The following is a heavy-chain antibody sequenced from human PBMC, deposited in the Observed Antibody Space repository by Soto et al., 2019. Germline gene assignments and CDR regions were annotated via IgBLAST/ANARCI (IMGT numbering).Heavy chain of an antibody. CDR3: ARGYSSGWYDHYFDY. J-gene: IGHJ4*02. V-gene: IGHV4-30-4*01. CDR1: GGSISSGDYY. CDR2: IYYSGST. Sequence: SETLSLTCTVSGGSISSGDYYWSWIRQPPGKGLEWIGYIYYSGSTYYNPSLKSRVTISVDTSKNQFSLKLSSVTAADTAVYYCARGYSSGWYDHYFDYWGQGTLVTVS. D-gene: IGHD6-19*01.